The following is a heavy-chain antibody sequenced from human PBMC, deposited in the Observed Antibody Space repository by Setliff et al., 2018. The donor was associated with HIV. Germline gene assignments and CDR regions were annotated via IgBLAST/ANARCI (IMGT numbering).Heavy chain of an antibody. J-gene: IGHJ4*02. CDR3: AKIQNPQGYYYDSSGYYPHPGSPDY. CDR2: IRYDGSNK. V-gene: IGHV3-30*02. Sequence: GGSLRLSCAASGLMFTTYGMHWVRQAPGKGPEWVAFIRYDGSNKYYADSVKGRFTISRDNSKNTLYLQMNSLRAEDTAVYYCAKIQNPQGYYYDSSGYYPHPGSPDYWGQGTLVTVSS. CDR1: GLMFTTYG. D-gene: IGHD3-22*01.